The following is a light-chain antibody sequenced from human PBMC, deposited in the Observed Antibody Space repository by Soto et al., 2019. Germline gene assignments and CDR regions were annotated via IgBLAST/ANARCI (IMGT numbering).Light chain of an antibody. Sequence: DIPLTQSPSTLSASVGDRVTITCRASQRITSWLAWYQQKPGKAPKLLIYDASRLQSGVPARFSGSGSGTEFTLTISSLKTDGFATHYCQQYDSYYTFGQGTKLDIK. CDR1: QRITSW. CDR2: DAS. J-gene: IGKJ2*01. V-gene: IGKV1-5*01. CDR3: QQYDSYYT.